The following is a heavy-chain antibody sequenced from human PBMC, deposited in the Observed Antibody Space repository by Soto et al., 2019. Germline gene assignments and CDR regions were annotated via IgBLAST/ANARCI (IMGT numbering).Heavy chain of an antibody. CDR1: GGTFNRYT. D-gene: IGHD1-1*01. Sequence: VQLVQSGAEVKKPGSSVKLSCKASGGTFNRYTISWVRQAPGQGLEWMGGIIPIFGTANYAQKFQGRVAIIADESTSAAYMELRRLRSEGTAVYYCALWGFRDGNNSKYNYSGMDVWGQGTTVTVSS. J-gene: IGHJ6*02. CDR3: ALWGFRDGNNSKYNYSGMDV. CDR2: IIPIFGTA. V-gene: IGHV1-69*01.